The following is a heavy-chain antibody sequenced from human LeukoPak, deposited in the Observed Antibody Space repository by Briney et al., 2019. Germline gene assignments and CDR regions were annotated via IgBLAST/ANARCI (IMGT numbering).Heavy chain of an antibody. CDR1: GDSMSTYY. CDR2: VYTSGTT. Sequence: SETLSLTCSVSGDSMSTYYWTWIRQPAGKGLEWVGRVYTSGTTNYNPSLKSRVTMSVDTSKNQFSLKLRSVTAADTAVYYCARMYCSSTSCYSGVWGQGTLVTVSS. J-gene: IGHJ4*02. D-gene: IGHD2-2*01. CDR3: ARMYCSSTSCYSGV. V-gene: IGHV4-4*07.